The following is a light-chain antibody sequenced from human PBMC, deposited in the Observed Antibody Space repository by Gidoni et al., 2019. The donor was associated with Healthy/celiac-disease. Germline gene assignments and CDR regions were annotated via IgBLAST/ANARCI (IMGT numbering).Light chain of an antibody. CDR3: QQSV. Sequence: EIVMTQSPATLSVSPGERATLSCRASQSVSSNLAWYQQKPGQAPRLLIYGASTRATGIPARFSGSGSGTEFTLTISSLQSEDFAVYYCQQSVLGQGTKVEIK. CDR2: GAS. CDR1: QSVSSN. V-gene: IGKV3-15*01. J-gene: IGKJ1*01.